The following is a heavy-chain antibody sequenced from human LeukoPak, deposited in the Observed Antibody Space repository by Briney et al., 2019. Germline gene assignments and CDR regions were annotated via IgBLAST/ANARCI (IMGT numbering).Heavy chain of an antibody. V-gene: IGHV3-30-3*01. J-gene: IGHJ3*02. Sequence: GRSLRLSCAASGXTFSSYAMHWVRQAPGKGLESVAVISYDGSNKYYADSVKGRFTISRDNSKNTLYLQMNSLRAEDTAVYYCARDHSVLLWFGESSGAFDIWGQGTMVTVSS. CDR1: GXTFSSYA. D-gene: IGHD3-10*01. CDR3: ARDHSVLLWFGESSGAFDI. CDR2: ISYDGSNK.